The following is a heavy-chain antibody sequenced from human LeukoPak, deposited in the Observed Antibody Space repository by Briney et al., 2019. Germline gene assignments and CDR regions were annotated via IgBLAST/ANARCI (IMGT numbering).Heavy chain of an antibody. CDR2: ICGTGSRT. D-gene: IGHD3-10*01. CDR1: GFTFGTYA. V-gene: IGHV3-23*01. Sequence: GGSLRPSCAVSGFTFGTYAMSWVRQAPGKGLEWVSAICGTGSRTYYTDSVRARFTISRDNSKNTLYLQMDSLRAEDTAVYHCTKDQYSGLGSFSFGGFDSWGRGALVTVSS. J-gene: IGHJ4*02. CDR3: TKDQYSGLGSFSFGGFDS.